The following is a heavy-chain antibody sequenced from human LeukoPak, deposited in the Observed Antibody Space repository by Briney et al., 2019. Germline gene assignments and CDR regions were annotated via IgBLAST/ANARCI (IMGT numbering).Heavy chain of an antibody. J-gene: IGHJ4*02. D-gene: IGHD6-13*01. CDR1: GYSFTSYW. V-gene: IGHV5-51*01. CDR2: IFPGDSDA. Sequence: GESLKISYKGSGYSFTSYWIGWVRQMPGKGLEWVGIIFPGDSDARYSPSFKGQVTISADKSISTAYLQWSSLKATDTAMYYCARGKIAAPGTLDYWGQGTLVTVSS. CDR3: ARGKIAAPGTLDY.